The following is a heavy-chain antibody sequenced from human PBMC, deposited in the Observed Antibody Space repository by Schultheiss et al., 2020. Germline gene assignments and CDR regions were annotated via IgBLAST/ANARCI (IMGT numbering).Heavy chain of an antibody. J-gene: IGHJ4*02. CDR3: GRQTAEGDY. V-gene: IGHV4-34*01. CDR2: SNDRGGT. Sequence: SETLSLTCAVYGGSFSDYYWTWIRLSPGKGLEWIGESNDRGGTKYNPSLKSRVTISLDTSKKQFSLRLSSVTAADTAVYYCGRQTAEGDYWAQGILVTVSS. CDR1: GGSFSDYY.